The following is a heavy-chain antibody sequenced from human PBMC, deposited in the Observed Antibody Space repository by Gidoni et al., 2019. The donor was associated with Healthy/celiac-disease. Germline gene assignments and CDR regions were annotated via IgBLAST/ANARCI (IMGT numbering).Heavy chain of an antibody. CDR3: TRDLWWSFPDIVVVVAAPADAFDI. Sequence: EVQLVESGGGLVQPGRSLRLSCTASGLTVGDYAMSWFRQAPGKGLEWVGFIRSKAYGGTTEYAASVKGRFTISRDDSKSIAYLQMNSLKTEDTAVYYCTRDLWWSFPDIVVVVAAPADAFDIWGQGTMVTVSS. D-gene: IGHD2-15*01. V-gene: IGHV3-49*03. CDR1: GLTVGDYA. J-gene: IGHJ3*02. CDR2: IRSKAYGGTT.